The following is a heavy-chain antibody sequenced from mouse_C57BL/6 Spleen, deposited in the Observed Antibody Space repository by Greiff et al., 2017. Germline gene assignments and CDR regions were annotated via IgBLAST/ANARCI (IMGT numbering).Heavy chain of an antibody. CDR1: GFTFSSYG. CDR2: ISSGGSYT. CDR3: ARQEDYGRWYIDV. D-gene: IGHD2-4*01. J-gene: IGHJ1*03. Sequence: VQLKESGGDLVQPGGSLKLSCAASGFTFSSYGMSWVRQTQDKRLEWVATISSGGSYTYYPDSVKGRFTICKDNAKNTLYLQMCSLKAEDTYMDYCARQEDYGRWYIDVWGTGTSVTVSS. V-gene: IGHV5-6*01.